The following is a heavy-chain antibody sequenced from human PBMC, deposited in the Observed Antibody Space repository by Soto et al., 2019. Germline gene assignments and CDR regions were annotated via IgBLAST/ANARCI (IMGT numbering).Heavy chain of an antibody. V-gene: IGHV2-5*02. J-gene: IGHJ4*02. CDR2: IYWDDDK. CDR1: GFSLTTSGVG. D-gene: IGHD3-3*01. Sequence: QITLNESGPTQVKPRQTLTLTCTFSGFSLTTSGVGVGWIRQSPGKAPEWLALIYWDDDKRYSPSLKSRLTITKDHPKTQVVLTMADLDPADTATYYCAHRVLRTVFGLVTTTAIYFDFWGQGTPVAVSS. CDR3: AHRVLRTVFGLVTTTAIYFDF.